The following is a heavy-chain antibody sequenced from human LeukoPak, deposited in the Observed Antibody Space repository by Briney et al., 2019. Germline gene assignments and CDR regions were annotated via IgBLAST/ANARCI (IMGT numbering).Heavy chain of an antibody. CDR1: GGSISSYY. CDR3: ARRRGITMVRGALPPYNWFDP. D-gene: IGHD3-10*01. Sequence: SETLSLTCTVSGGSISSYYWTWIRQPPGKGLEWIGYIYFSGSTNYNPSLKSRVTISVDTSKNQFSLKLSSVTAADTAVYYCARRRGITMVRGALPPYNWFDPWGQGTLVTVSS. V-gene: IGHV4-59*12. CDR2: IYFSGST. J-gene: IGHJ5*02.